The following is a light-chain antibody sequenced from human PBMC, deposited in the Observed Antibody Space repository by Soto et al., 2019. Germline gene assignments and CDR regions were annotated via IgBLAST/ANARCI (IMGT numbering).Light chain of an antibody. CDR2: WAS. Sequence: DVVMTQSPDSLAVSLGERATINCRSSQSVLFRSNNKNYLAWYQQKPGQPPKLLISWASSRESGVPDRFSGSGSGTDFTLTINSLQAEDVAVYYSQQYYDTLRTFCQGNKLEIK. CDR3: QQYYDTLRT. V-gene: IGKV4-1*01. CDR1: QSVLFRSNNKNY. J-gene: IGKJ1*01.